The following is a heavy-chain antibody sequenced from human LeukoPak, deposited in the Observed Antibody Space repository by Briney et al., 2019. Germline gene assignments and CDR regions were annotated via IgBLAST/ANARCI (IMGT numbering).Heavy chain of an antibody. CDR1: GGSFSGYY. CDR3: ATPYSSGDGAFDI. Sequence: PSETLSLTCAVYGGSFSGYYWSWIRQPPGKGLEWIGEINHSGSTNYNPSLKSRVTISVDTSKNQFSLKLSSVTAADTAVYYCATPYSSGDGAFDIWGQGTVVTVLS. D-gene: IGHD3-22*01. CDR2: INHSGST. V-gene: IGHV4-34*01. J-gene: IGHJ3*02.